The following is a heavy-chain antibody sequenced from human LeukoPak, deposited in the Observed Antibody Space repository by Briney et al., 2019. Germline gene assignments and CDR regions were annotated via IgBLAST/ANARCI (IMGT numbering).Heavy chain of an antibody. J-gene: IGHJ4*02. V-gene: IGHV3-21*01. CDR2: ISSSSSYI. CDR1: GFTFSSYS. Sequence: GALRLSCAASGFTFSSYSMNWVRQAPGKGLEWVSSISSSSSYIYYADSVKGRFTISRDNAKNSLYLQMNSLRAEDTAVYYCARGLRAYYDFWSGYYTGYFDYWGQGTLVTVSS. CDR3: ARGLRAYYDFWSGYYTGYFDY. D-gene: IGHD3-3*01.